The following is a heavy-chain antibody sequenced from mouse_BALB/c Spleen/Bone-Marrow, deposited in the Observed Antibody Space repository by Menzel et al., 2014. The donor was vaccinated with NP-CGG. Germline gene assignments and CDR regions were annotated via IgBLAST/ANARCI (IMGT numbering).Heavy chain of an antibody. J-gene: IGHJ1*01. V-gene: IGHV1-7*01. Sequence: QVQLQQSGAELAKPGASVKMSCKASGYTFTSYWMHWVKQRPGQGLEWIGYITPSTGYTEYNQKFKDKATLTADKSSSTAYMQLSSLTSEDSAVYYCARDWYFDVWGAGTTVTVSS. CDR3: ARDWYFDV. CDR1: GYTFTSYW. CDR2: ITPSTGYT.